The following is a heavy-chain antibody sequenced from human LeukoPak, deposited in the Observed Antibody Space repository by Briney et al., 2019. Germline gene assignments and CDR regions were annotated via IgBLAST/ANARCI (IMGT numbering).Heavy chain of an antibody. J-gene: IGHJ3*02. CDR2: IYYSGST. Sequence: SETLSPTCTVSGGSISSYYWSWIRQPPGKGLEWIGYIYYSGSTNYNPSLKSRVTISVDTSKNQFSLNLSSVTAADTAVYYCARQRGVTRAFDIWGQGTVVTVSS. V-gene: IGHV4-59*08. CDR3: ARQRGVTRAFDI. D-gene: IGHD3-10*01. CDR1: GGSISSYY.